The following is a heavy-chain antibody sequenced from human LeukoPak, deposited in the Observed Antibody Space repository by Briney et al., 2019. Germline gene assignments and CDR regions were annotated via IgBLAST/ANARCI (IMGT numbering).Heavy chain of an antibody. V-gene: IGHV3-30*19. CDR2: IWYDGSNK. CDR1: GFTFSSYG. D-gene: IGHD4-17*01. CDR3: ARVAFTVTLSPWDY. Sequence: GGSLRLSCAASGFTFSSYGMHWVRKAPGKGLEWVAVIWYDGSNKYYADSVKGRFTISRDNSKNTLYLQMNSLRAEDTAVYYCARVAFTVTLSPWDYWGQGTLVTVSS. J-gene: IGHJ4*02.